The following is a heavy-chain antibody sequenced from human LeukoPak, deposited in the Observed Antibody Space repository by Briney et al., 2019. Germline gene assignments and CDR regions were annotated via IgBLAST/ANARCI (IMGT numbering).Heavy chain of an antibody. CDR2: IYHSGST. Sequence: SETLSLTCTVSGYSISSGHYWGWIRQPPGKGLEWIGSIYHSGSTYYNPSLKSRVTISVDTSKNQFSLKLSSVTAADTAVYYCAREGESYYYLDVWGKGTTVTVSS. CDR3: AREGESYYYLDV. D-gene: IGHD2-21*01. V-gene: IGHV4-38-2*02. J-gene: IGHJ6*03. CDR1: GYSISSGHY.